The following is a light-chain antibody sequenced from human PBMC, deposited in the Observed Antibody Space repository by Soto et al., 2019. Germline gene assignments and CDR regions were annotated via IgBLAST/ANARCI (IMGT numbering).Light chain of an antibody. CDR1: SGDVGGYNY. Sequence: QAALTQHASVSVSPGQSITISCTGTSGDVGGYNYLSWYQQHPGKAPKLVIYDVSNRPSGVSDRFSGSKSGNTASLTISGVQAEEEADYYCSSYTSSSTLVFGGGTKLTVL. CDR3: SSYTSSSTLV. V-gene: IGLV2-14*01. J-gene: IGLJ3*02. CDR2: DVS.